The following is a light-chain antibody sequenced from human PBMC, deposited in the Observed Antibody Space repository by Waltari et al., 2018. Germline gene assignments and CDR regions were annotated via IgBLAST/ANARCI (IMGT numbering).Light chain of an antibody. CDR2: AAS. Sequence: IQMTQSPSSLSASVGDRVTMTCRASQGISNDLAWFHQEPGKVPKLLIYAASTLQFGVPSRFSGRGSWTDFSLTISSLQPEDVATYYCQKYNTGLTFGGGTKVEIK. CDR3: QKYNTGLT. J-gene: IGKJ4*01. CDR1: QGISND. V-gene: IGKV1-27*01.